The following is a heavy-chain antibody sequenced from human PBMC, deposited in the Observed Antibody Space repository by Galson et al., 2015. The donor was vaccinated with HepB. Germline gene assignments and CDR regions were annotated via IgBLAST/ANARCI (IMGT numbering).Heavy chain of an antibody. Sequence: LRLSCAASGFTFSSYAMHWVRQAPGKGLEWVAVISYDGSNKYYADSVKGRFTISRDNSKNTLYLQMNSLRAEDTAVYYCARVGTSNYYYGMDVWGQGTTATVSS. J-gene: IGHJ6*02. V-gene: IGHV3-30-3*01. CDR3: ARVGTSNYYYGMDV. D-gene: IGHD1-14*01. CDR1: GFTFSSYA. CDR2: ISYDGSNK.